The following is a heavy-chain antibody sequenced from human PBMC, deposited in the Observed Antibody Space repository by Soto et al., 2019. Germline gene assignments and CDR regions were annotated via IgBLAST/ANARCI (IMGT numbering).Heavy chain of an antibody. CDR1: GFTFSSYA. CDR3: AKDSAPFTMVPLNGMDV. CDR2: ISGSGGST. J-gene: IGHJ6*02. V-gene: IGHV3-23*01. D-gene: IGHD3-10*01. Sequence: LRLSCAASGFTFSSYAMSWVRQAPGKGLEWVSAISGSGGSTYYADSVKGRFTISRDNSKNTLYLQMNSLRAEDTAVYYCAKDSAPFTMVPLNGMDVWGQGTTVTVSS.